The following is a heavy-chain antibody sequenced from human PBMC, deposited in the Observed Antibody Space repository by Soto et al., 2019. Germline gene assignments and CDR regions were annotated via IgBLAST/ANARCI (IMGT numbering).Heavy chain of an antibody. J-gene: IGHJ6*02. V-gene: IGHV1-69*06. CDR3: AGAKGVGYDFWSGYWNHYYGMDV. Sequence: SVKVSCKASGGTFSSYAISWVRQAPGQGLEWMGGIIPIFGTANYAQKFQGRVTITADKSTSTAYMELSSLRSEDTAVYYCAGAKGVGYDFWSGYWNHYYGMDVWGQGTTVTVSS. CDR1: GGTFSSYA. CDR2: IIPIFGTA. D-gene: IGHD3-3*01.